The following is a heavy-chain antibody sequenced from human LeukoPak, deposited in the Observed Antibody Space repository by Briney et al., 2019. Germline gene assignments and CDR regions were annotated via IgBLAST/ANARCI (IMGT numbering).Heavy chain of an antibody. Sequence: GASVKVSCKASGFTLTSSDVQWVRQARGQRLEWIGWIVVGSGNTNYAQKFQGRVTMIRDTSTTTVYMELSSLRSDDTGVYYCAGHNSASITMIHWGQGSPVTVSS. V-gene: IGHV1-58*01. J-gene: IGHJ4*02. CDR3: AGHNSASITMIH. CDR1: GFTLTSSD. D-gene: IGHD3-22*01. CDR2: IVVGSGNT.